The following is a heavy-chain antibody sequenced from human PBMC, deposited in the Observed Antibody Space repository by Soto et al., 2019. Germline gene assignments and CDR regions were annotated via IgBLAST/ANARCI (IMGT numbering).Heavy chain of an antibody. CDR3: TKRVGYTDVTVGY. J-gene: IGHJ4*01. V-gene: IGHV3-15*07. D-gene: IGHD1-1*01. CDR1: GFTFSNAW. Sequence: EVQLVESGGGLVKPGGSLRLSCAASGFTFSNAWMNWVRQAPGKGLELVGLIKSKTDVGTTDFAAPVKGRFTISRDDSENMLYLQMNSLRTEAKAVYYCTKRVGYTDVTVGYWGHGTKFTVSA. CDR2: IKSKTDVGTT.